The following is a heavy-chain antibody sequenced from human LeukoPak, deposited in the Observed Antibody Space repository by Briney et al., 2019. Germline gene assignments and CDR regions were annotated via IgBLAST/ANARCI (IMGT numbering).Heavy chain of an antibody. CDR2: INYSGST. CDR1: GGSISSGDYY. D-gene: IGHD5-18*01. V-gene: IGHV4-30-4*08. Sequence: SETLSLTCTVSGGSISSGDYYWSWIRQPPGKGLEWIGYINYSGSTYYNPSLKSRVTISVDTSKNQFSLKLSSVTAADTAVYYCARAKSGGYSYGYYFDYWGQGTLVTVSS. CDR3: ARAKSGGYSYGYYFDY. J-gene: IGHJ4*02.